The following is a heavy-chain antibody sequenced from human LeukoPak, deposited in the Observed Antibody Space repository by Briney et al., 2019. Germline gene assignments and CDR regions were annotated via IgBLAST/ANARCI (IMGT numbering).Heavy chain of an antibody. CDR1: GFTFSSYA. V-gene: IGHV3-23*01. CDR2: ISGSGGST. D-gene: IGHD3-3*01. Sequence: PGGPLRLSCVASGFTFSSYAMSWVRQTPGKGLEWVLAISGSGGSTYYADSVKGRFTISRDNSKNTLFLQMNSLRAEDTAPYYCAKSVAIYFYYGLDVWGQGTTVTVSS. J-gene: IGHJ6*02. CDR3: AKSVAIYFYYGLDV.